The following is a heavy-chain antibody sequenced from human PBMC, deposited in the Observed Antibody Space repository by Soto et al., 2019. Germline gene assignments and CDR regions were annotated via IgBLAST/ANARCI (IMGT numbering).Heavy chain of an antibody. J-gene: IGHJ4*02. Sequence: SETLALTCTVSVASISSSYWSLIRQPPGKGLEWIGYIFHSGTTNYNPSLKSRVTISVDTSKNQFSLNLSSLTTADTAVYFCARGGNRYSSTSYGVGGFDYWGQGTMVTVSS. D-gene: IGHD6-13*01. CDR1: VASISSSY. CDR3: ARGGNRYSSTSYGVGGFDY. CDR2: IFHSGTT. V-gene: IGHV4-59*01.